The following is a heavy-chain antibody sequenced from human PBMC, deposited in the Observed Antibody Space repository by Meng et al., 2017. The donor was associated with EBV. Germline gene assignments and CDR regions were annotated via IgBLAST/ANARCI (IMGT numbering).Heavy chain of an antibody. CDR3: ASESGRGYTPDY. J-gene: IGHJ4*02. CDR2: LIPMSGAP. V-gene: IGHV1-69*01. CDR1: GGTFRSDA. Sequence: VHWRQEVAHVNNPVSWGKVACRLSGGTFRSDAVSWGRQAPGQGLEWMGGLIPMSGAPHYAQKFQDRVTIIADESTSTHYMDLSSLRSEDTAIYYCASESGRGYTPDYWGQGTLVTVSS. D-gene: IGHD3-10*01.